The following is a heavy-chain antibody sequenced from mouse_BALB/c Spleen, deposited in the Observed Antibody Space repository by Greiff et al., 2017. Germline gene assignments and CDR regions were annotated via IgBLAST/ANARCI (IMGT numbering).Heavy chain of an antibody. CDR3: ARRGFITTVVAYYAMDY. Sequence: QVQLKESGAELAKPGASVTMSCKASGYTFTSYWMPWVKQRPGQGLGWIGYINPSTGYTEYNQKFKDKATLTADKSSSTAYMQLSSLTSEDSAVYYCARRGFITTVVAYYAMDYWGQGTSVTVSS. J-gene: IGHJ4*01. CDR1: GYTFTSYW. D-gene: IGHD1-1*01. CDR2: INPSTGYT. V-gene: IGHV1-7*01.